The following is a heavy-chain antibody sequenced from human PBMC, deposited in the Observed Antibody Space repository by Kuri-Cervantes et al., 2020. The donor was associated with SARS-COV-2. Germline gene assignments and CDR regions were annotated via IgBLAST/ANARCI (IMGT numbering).Heavy chain of an antibody. D-gene: IGHD6-19*01. CDR2: IKQDGSEE. CDR3: ARDQGWLDPWWFDP. V-gene: IGHV3-7*01. Sequence: GESLKISCAASGFTFSGYWMSWVRQAPGRGLEWVANIKQDGSEEYYVDSVKGRFTISRDNAKNSLYLQMNSLRAEDTAVYYCARDQGWLDPWWFDPWGQGTLVTVSS. CDR1: GFTFSGYW. J-gene: IGHJ5*02.